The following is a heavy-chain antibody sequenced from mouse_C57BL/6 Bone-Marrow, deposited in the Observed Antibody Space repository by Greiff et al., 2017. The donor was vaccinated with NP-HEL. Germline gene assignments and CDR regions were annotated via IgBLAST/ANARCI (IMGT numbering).Heavy chain of an antibody. J-gene: IGHJ4*01. Sequence: DVKLVESGGGLVQPGGSMKLSCAASGFTFSNYWMNWVRQSPEKGLEWVAQIRWKSDNYATYYAESVKGRFTISRDDSKSILYLQMNNLRAEDTGMYYCTGLSYAMDYWGQGTSVTVSS. V-gene: IGHV6-3*01. CDR3: TGLSYAMDY. CDR1: GFTFSNYW. CDR2: IRWKSDNYAT. D-gene: IGHD6-1*01.